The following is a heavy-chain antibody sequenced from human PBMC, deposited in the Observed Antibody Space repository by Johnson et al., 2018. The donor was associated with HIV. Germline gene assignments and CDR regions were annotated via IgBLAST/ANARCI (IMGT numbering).Heavy chain of an antibody. V-gene: IGHV3-11*04. CDR2: ISSSGSTM. D-gene: IGHD1-7*01. CDR1: GFTFSDYY. CDR3: ARRGNWNYLKSAFDI. J-gene: IGHJ3*02. Sequence: QVQLVESGGGLVKPGGSLRLSCAASGFTFSDYYMTWIRQAPGKGLEWVSYISSSGSTMYYADSVKGRFTISRDNAKNSLYLQMNSLRAEDTAVYNCARRGNWNYLKSAFDIWGQGTMVTVSS.